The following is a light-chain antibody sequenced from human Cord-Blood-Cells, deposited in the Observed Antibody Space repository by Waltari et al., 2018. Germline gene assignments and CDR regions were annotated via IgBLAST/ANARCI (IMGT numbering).Light chain of an antibody. V-gene: IGKV1-39*01. CDR1: QSISSY. CDR3: QQSYSTLYT. J-gene: IGKJ2*01. CDR2: AAS. Sequence: QMTQSPSSLSASVGDRVTITCRASQSISSYLNWYQQKPGKAPKLLIYAASSLQSGVPSRFSGSGSVTDFTLTISSLQPEECATYYCQQSYSTLYTFGQGTKLEIK.